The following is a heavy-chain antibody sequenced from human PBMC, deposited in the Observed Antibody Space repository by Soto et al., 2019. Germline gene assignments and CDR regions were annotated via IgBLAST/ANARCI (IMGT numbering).Heavy chain of an antibody. CDR2: INHSEGT. CDR3: ARPHYYGSGGYFF. V-gene: IGHV4-34*01. Sequence: SETLSLTCGVYGGSFSGYYWSWIRQPPGKGLEWIGEINHSEGTNYNPPLKTRVTISVDTSKNQFSLQLSSVTAADTAVYYCARPHYYGSGGYFFWGQGTLVTVSS. CDR1: GGSFSGYY. J-gene: IGHJ4*02. D-gene: IGHD3-10*01.